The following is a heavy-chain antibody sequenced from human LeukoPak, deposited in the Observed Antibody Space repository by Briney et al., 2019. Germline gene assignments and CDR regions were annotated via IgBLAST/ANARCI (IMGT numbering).Heavy chain of an antibody. D-gene: IGHD5-24*01. CDR1: GGTFSSYA. CDR3: ARARSYRHQLNALSYWFDP. CDR2: MNPDSGNT. V-gene: IGHV1-8*02. J-gene: IGHJ5*02. Sequence: ASVKVSCKASGGTFSSYAISWVRQAAGQGLEWMGWMNPDSGNTGYAQRFQGRVIMTSDTSINTAYMELTSLRSEDTAVYYCARARSYRHQLNALSYWFDPWGQGTLVTVSS.